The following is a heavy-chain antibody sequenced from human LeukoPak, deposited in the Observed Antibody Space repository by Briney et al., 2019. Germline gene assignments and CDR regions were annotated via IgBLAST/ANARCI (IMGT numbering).Heavy chain of an antibody. V-gene: IGHV3-49*04. J-gene: IGHJ6*02. CDR2: IRGKAFGGTT. CDR1: GFIFGDYT. Sequence: GGSLRLSCTASGFIFGDYTMSWVRQAPGKGLEWVGFIRGKAFGGTTEYAASVKGRFTISTDASKSIAYLQMNSLKTEDTAVYYCTRAVYYYYGMDVWGQGTTVTVSS. CDR3: TRAVYYYYGMDV.